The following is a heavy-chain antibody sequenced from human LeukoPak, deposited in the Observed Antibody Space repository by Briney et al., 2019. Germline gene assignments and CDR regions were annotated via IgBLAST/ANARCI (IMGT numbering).Heavy chain of an antibody. D-gene: IGHD2-2*01. CDR2: IYYSGST. J-gene: IGHJ4*02. CDR3: ARVTAAATLGWYFDY. Sequence: SETLSLTCTVSGGSISSSSYYWGWIRQPPGKGLEWIGSIYYSGSTYYNPSLKSRVTISVDRSKNQFSLKLSSVTAADTAVYYCARVTAAATLGWYFDYWGQGTLVTVSS. CDR1: GGSISSSSYY. V-gene: IGHV4-39*07.